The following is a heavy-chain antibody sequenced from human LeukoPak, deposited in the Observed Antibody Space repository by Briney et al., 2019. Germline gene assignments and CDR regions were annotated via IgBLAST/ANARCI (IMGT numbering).Heavy chain of an antibody. J-gene: IGHJ4*02. D-gene: IGHD1-26*01. CDR3: AKGGSSGPDY. Sequence: GGSLRLSCAASGFTFSSYGRHWVRQAPGKGLEWVAVISYGGSNKYYADSVKGRFTISRDNSKNTLYLQMNSLRAEDTAVYYCAKGGSSGPDYWGQGTLVTVSS. CDR2: ISYGGSNK. CDR1: GFTFSSYG. V-gene: IGHV3-30*18.